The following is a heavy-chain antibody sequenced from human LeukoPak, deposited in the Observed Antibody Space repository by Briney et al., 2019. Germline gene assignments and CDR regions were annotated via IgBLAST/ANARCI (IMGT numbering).Heavy chain of an antibody. D-gene: IGHD4-23*01. CDR3: ARTDGGLFDY. J-gene: IGHJ4*02. CDR2: LYYSGSA. V-gene: IGHV4-39*07. CDR1: GGSISSSDFF. Sequence: SETLSLTCTVSGGSISSSDFFWGWIRQPPGKGLEWIGSLYYSGSAYYNSSLKSRVSISVDTSRNQFSLQLNSVTAADTAVYYCARTDGGLFDYWGQGTLVTVSS.